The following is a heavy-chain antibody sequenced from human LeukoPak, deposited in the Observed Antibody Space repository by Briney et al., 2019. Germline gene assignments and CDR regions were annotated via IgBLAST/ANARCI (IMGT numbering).Heavy chain of an antibody. J-gene: IGHJ6*02. D-gene: IGHD6-13*01. Sequence: GGSLRLSCAASGFTVSSNYMSWVRQAPGKGLEWVSVIYSGGSTYYADSVKGRFTISRDNSKNTLYLQMNSLRAEDTAVYYCARQPPQYGMDVWGQGTTVTVSS. V-gene: IGHV3-53*01. CDR3: ARQPPQYGMDV. CDR1: GFTVSSNY. CDR2: IYSGGST.